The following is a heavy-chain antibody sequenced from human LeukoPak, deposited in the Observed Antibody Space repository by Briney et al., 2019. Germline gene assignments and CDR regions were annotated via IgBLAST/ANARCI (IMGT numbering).Heavy chain of an antibody. CDR1: GGSISSSSYY. Sequence: SETLSLTCTVSGGSISSSSYYWGWIRQPPGKGLEWIGSMYSSGSTYYNPSLKSRVTISVDTSKNQFSLKLSSVTAADTAVYCCARGTSSHSGWFDPWGQVTLVTVSS. CDR3: ARGTSSHSGWFDP. CDR2: MYSSGST. V-gene: IGHV4-39*07. D-gene: IGHD6-6*01. J-gene: IGHJ5*02.